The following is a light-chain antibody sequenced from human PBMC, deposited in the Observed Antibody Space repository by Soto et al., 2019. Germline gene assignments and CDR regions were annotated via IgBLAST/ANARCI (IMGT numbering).Light chain of an antibody. CDR2: KAS. J-gene: IGKJ1*01. Sequence: DIQMTQSPSTLSSSVGDRVTITCRASQNINSWLAWYQQKPGKAPKVLIYKASSLESGVPSRFRGSGSGTEFTLTISSLKPDDFETYYCQHYNSYSETFGQGTKVDIK. CDR3: QHYNSYSET. V-gene: IGKV1-5*03. CDR1: QNINSW.